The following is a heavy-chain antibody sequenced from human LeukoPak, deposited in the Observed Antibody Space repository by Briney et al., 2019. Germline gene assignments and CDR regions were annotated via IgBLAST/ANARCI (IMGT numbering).Heavy chain of an antibody. V-gene: IGHV3-11*01. D-gene: IGHD2-21*02. CDR3: ARDRCSGGACYSVGWFDP. J-gene: IGHJ5*02. CDR1: GFTFSDYF. CDR2: ISHSGAST. Sequence: PGGSLRLSCAASGFTFSDYFMSWIRQAPGKGLEWVAYISHSGASTYYADSLKGRFTISRDNDNNSMYLQMNILRAEDTAMYFCARDRCSGGACYSVGWFDPWGQGTQVIVSS.